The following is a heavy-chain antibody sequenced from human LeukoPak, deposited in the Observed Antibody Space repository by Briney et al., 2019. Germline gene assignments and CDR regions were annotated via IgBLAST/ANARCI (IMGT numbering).Heavy chain of an antibody. CDR2: IYSGGST. CDR1: GFTFSSYS. V-gene: IGHV3-53*01. CDR3: ARAGIQPRDRAFDI. Sequence: PGGSLRLSCAASGFTFSSYSMNWVRQAPGKGLEWVSVIYSGGSTYYADSVKGRFTISRDNSKNTLYLQMNSLRAEDTAVYYCARAGIQPRDRAFDIWGQGTMVTVSS. J-gene: IGHJ3*02. D-gene: IGHD5-18*01.